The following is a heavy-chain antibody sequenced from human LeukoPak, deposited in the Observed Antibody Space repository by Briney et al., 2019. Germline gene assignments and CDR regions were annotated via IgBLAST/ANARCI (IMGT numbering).Heavy chain of an antibody. D-gene: IGHD3-10*01. CDR1: GFTFRSYP. Sequence: GESLRLSCAASGFTFRSYPMTWVRQAPGKGLEWVSTVGSNAGDTHYADSVKGRFTISRDNSKNSLCLQMNSLRAEDTAVYYCAKYYSTSGSSGGRVFDYWGQGTLVTVSS. J-gene: IGHJ4*02. CDR3: AKYYSTSGSSGGRVFDY. V-gene: IGHV3-23*01. CDR2: VGSNAGDT.